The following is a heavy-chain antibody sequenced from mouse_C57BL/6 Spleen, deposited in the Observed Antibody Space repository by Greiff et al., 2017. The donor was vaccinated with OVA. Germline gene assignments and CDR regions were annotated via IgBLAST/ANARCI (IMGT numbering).Heavy chain of an antibody. J-gene: IGHJ1*03. Sequence: EVHLVESGGDLVKPGGSLKLSCAASGFTFSSYGMSWVRQTPDKRLEWVATISSSGSYTYYPDSVKGRFTISRDNAKNTLYLQMSSLKSEDTAMYYCASHPIYYGSSYRYWYFDVWGTGTTVTVSS. CDR2: ISSSGSYT. CDR1: GFTFSSYG. V-gene: IGHV5-6*01. CDR3: ASHPIYYGSSYRYWYFDV. D-gene: IGHD1-1*01.